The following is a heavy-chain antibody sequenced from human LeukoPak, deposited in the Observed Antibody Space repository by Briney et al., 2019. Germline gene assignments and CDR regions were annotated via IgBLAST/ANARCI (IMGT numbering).Heavy chain of an antibody. J-gene: IGHJ4*02. CDR2: IYYSGSP. Sequence: SETLSLTCTVSGGSISRYSHYWGWIRQPPGKGLEWIGSIYYSGSPYHNPSLKSRVTMSVDTSKNQFSLKLSSVTAADTAVYYCSRLLYDSRGYYYFDLWGQGTLVTVSS. D-gene: IGHD3-22*01. CDR1: GGSISRYSHY. CDR3: SRLLYDSRGYYYFDL. V-gene: IGHV4-39*01.